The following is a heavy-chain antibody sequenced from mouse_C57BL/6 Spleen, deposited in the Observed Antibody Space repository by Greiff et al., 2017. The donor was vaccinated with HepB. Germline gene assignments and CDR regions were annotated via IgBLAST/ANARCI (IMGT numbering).Heavy chain of an antibody. V-gene: IGHV5-17*01. Sequence: EVQLMESGGGLVKPGGSLKLSCAASGFTFSDYGMHWVRQAPEKGLEWVAYISSGSSTIYYADTVKGRFTISRDNAKNTLFLQMTSLRSEDTAMYYCARLYYYGSSSFDYWGQGTTLTVSS. CDR2: ISSGSSTI. J-gene: IGHJ2*01. CDR3: ARLYYYGSSSFDY. D-gene: IGHD1-1*01. CDR1: GFTFSDYG.